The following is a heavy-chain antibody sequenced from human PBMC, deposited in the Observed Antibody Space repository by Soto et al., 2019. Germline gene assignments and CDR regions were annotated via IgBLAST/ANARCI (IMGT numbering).Heavy chain of an antibody. Sequence: EVQLVESGGGLVQPGGCLRLSCAASGFRFSSYTMNWVRQAPGKGLEWVSHITSSSSTIYYADSVKGRFTISRDNAKNSLYLQMNSLRAEDTAVYYCASHLATSRNYMDVWGKGTTVTVSS. D-gene: IGHD2-2*01. CDR1: GFRFSSYT. J-gene: IGHJ6*03. CDR3: ASHLATSRNYMDV. V-gene: IGHV3-48*01. CDR2: ITSSSSTI.